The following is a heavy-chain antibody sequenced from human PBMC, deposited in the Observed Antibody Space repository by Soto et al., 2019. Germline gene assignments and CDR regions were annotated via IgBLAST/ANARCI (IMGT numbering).Heavy chain of an antibody. V-gene: IGHV3-23*01. J-gene: IGHJ5*02. CDR3: AKAGRPYYDLWSENRFDP. Sequence: PGGSLRLSCAASGFTFSSYAMTWVRQAPGQGLEWVSSISGSGGATYYAESVKGRFTISRDESKNTLYLQMHSLRAEDTALYYCAKAGRPYYDLWSENRFDPWGQGTLVSVSA. CDR2: ISGSGGAT. CDR1: GFTFSSYA. D-gene: IGHD3-3*01.